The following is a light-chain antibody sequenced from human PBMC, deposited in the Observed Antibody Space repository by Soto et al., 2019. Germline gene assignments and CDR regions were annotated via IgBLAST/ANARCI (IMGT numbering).Light chain of an antibody. J-gene: IGLJ1*01. V-gene: IGLV2-11*01. CDR1: SSDIGGYNY. CDR2: DVS. CDR3: CSYAGTTHV. Sequence: QSALTQPPSVSGSPGQSVTISCTGTSSDIGGYNYVSWYQQLPGKAPKLMIFDVSKRPSGVPDRFSGSNSGNTAYLTISGLQAEDDADYYCCSYAGTTHVFGTGTKLTVL.